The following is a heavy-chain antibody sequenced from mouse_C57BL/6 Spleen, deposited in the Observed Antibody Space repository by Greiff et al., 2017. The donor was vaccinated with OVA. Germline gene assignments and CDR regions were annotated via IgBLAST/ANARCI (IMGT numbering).Heavy chain of an antibody. CDR1: GFTFSSYA. V-gene: IGHV5-4*01. CDR2: ISDGGSYT. Sequence: DVKVVESGGGLVKPGGSLKLSCAASGFTFSSYAMSWVRQTPEKRLEWVATISDGGSYTYYPDNVKGRFTISRDNAKNNLYLQMSHLKSEDTAMYYCAREGNYRGMDYWGQGTSVTVSS. CDR3: AREGNYRGMDY. J-gene: IGHJ4*01. D-gene: IGHD2-1*01.